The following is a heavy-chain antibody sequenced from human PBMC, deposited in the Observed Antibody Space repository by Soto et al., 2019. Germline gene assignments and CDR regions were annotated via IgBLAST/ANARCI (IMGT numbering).Heavy chain of an antibody. CDR3: AKDATSFIGVWDPFDM. V-gene: IGHV3-23*01. CDR2: VGGSDDDK. CDR1: GFTFSDYA. D-gene: IGHD2-8*01. J-gene: IGHJ3*02. Sequence: EVQLLESGGGVVQPGGSLRLSCAASGFTFSDYAMNWVRQTPGKGLQWVSGVGGSDDDKHYADSVMGRFIVSSDNSKNTLYLQMTSLRADDTAIYNCAKDATSFIGVWDPFDMWGQGTEVTVSS.